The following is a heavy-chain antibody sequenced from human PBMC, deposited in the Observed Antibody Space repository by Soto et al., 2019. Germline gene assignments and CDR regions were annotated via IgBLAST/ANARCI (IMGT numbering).Heavy chain of an antibody. J-gene: IGHJ3*02. V-gene: IGHV2-5*02. Sequence: SGPTLVNPTQTLTLTCTFSGFSLSTSGVGVGWIRQPPGKALEWLALIYWDDDKRYSPSLKSRLTITKDTSKNQVVLTMTNMDPVYSVTYYCSHSRLVGPTVPLDISGQGTMVTVSS. CDR3: SHSRLVGPTVPLDI. CDR1: GFSLSTSGVG. D-gene: IGHD1-26*01. CDR2: IYWDDDK.